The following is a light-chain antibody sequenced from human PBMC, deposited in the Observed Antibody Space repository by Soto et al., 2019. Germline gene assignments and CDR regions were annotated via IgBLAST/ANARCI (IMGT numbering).Light chain of an antibody. CDR3: QQYGSSPTT. Sequence: EIVVTQSPGTLSLSPGERATLSCRASQSLSSSYLAWAQQKPGQAPWLLIYGASSRATGIPDRFSGSASGTDFTLSISRLEPEDFAVYYCQQYGSSPTTFGQGTRLAI. J-gene: IGKJ5*01. V-gene: IGKV3-20*01. CDR2: GAS. CDR1: QSLSSSY.